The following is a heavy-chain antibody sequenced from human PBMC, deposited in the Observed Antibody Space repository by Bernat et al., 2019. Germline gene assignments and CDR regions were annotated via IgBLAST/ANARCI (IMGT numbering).Heavy chain of an antibody. J-gene: IGHJ6*02. V-gene: IGHV1-18*01. Sequence: QVQLVQSGAEVKKPGASVKVSCKASGYTFTSYGISWVRQAPGQGLEWMGWISAYNGNTNYAQKLQGSVTMTPDTSTSTAYMDLRSLRSDDTAVYYCARPNAFYYYYGMDVWGQGTTVTVSS. CDR3: ARPNAFYYYYGMDV. CDR1: GYTFTSYG. CDR2: ISAYNGNT.